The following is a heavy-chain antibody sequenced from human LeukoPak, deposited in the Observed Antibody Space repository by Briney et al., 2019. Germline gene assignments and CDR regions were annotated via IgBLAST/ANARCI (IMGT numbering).Heavy chain of an antibody. D-gene: IGHD2-2*01. CDR1: GYTFTSYG. V-gene: IGHV1-18*01. CDR3: AREDGDPAGKDFLH. Sequence: ASVKVSCKASGYTFTSYGISWVRQAPGQGLDWMGWISAYNGNTNYAQKLQGRVTMTTDTSTSTAYMELSCLRSDDKAVYYRAREDGDPAGKDFLHGGRGTLVTASS. J-gene: IGHJ1*01. CDR2: ISAYNGNT.